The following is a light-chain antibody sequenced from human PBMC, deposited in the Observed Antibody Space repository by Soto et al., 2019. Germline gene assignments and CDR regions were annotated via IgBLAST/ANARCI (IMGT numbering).Light chain of an antibody. CDR1: QSLVYSDGNTY. J-gene: IGKJ5*01. CDR2: KVS. Sequence: VLMTQSPLSLPVTLGQPASISCRSSQSLVYSDGNTYLNWLQQRPGQSPRRIFYKVSNRDSGVPDRFSGSGSGTDFTLKISRVAAEDVGVYYCMQGTYWPITFGQGTRLEIK. V-gene: IGKV2-30*01. CDR3: MQGTYWPIT.